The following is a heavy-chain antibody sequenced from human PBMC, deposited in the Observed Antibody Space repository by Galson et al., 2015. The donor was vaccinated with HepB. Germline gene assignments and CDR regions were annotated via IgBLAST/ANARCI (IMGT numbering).Heavy chain of an antibody. J-gene: IGHJ6*02. CDR2: ISYDGSNK. Sequence: SLRLSCAASEFTFKNYGMHWVRQAPGKGLEWVAVISYDGSNKYYADSVKGRFTISRENSKNTLYLQMNSLRAEDTAVYYCAKDNAQSSSTSYSSSYFYGMDVWGQGTTVIVSS. CDR3: AKDNAQSSSTSYSSSYFYGMDV. D-gene: IGHD1-26*01. V-gene: IGHV3-30*18. CDR1: EFTFKNYG.